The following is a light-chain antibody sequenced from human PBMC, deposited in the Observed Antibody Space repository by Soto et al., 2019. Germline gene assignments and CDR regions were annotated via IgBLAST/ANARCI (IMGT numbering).Light chain of an antibody. Sequence: DLQMTQSPSTLSASVVDRVTITCRASQSISSWLAWYQQKPGKAPNLLIYKASHLENGVPSRFSGRGSGTEFTLTISSLQPDDFATYYCQQYNSYWTFGQGTKVDIK. CDR2: KAS. CDR3: QQYNSYWT. J-gene: IGKJ1*01. V-gene: IGKV1-5*03. CDR1: QSISSW.